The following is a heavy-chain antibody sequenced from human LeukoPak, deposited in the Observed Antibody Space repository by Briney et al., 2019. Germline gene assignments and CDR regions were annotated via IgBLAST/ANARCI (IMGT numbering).Heavy chain of an antibody. CDR2: ISGSGGST. J-gene: IGHJ4*02. Sequence: PGGSLRLSCAASGVTFSSYAMSWVRQAPGKGLEWVSAISGSGGSTYYADSVKGRFTISRDNSKNTLYLQMNSLRAEDTAVYYCAKDRVYDFWSGYYSGFDYWGQGTLVTVSS. CDR3: AKDRVYDFWSGYYSGFDY. V-gene: IGHV3-23*01. CDR1: GVTFSSYA. D-gene: IGHD3-3*01.